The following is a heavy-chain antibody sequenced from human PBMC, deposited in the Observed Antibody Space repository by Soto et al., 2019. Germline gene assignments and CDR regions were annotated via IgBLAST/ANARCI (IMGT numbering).Heavy chain of an antibody. J-gene: IGHJ1*01. V-gene: IGHV4-34*01. Sequence: QVQLQQWGAGLLKPSETLSLTCAVYGGSFSGYYWSWIRQPPGKGLEWIGELNDSGGTNYNASLKSRVTISGDTSKNQFSLKLSFVTAADTAMYYCARARGGVQDGGPGTLVTVSS. CDR1: GGSFSGYY. CDR2: LNDSGGT. CDR3: ARARGGVQD. D-gene: IGHD3-10*01.